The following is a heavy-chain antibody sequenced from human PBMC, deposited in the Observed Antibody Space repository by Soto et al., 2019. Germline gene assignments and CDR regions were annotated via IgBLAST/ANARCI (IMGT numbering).Heavy chain of an antibody. Sequence: ASVKVSCKASGYTFTSYGISWVRQAPGQGLEWMGWISAYNGNTNYAQKLQGRVTMTTDTSTSTAYMELRSLRSDDTAVYYCARDLIMGTLGYTDYWSQGTLVTVSS. V-gene: IGHV1-18*01. D-gene: IGHD1-26*01. J-gene: IGHJ4*02. CDR2: ISAYNGNT. CDR1: GYTFTSYG. CDR3: ARDLIMGTLGYTDY.